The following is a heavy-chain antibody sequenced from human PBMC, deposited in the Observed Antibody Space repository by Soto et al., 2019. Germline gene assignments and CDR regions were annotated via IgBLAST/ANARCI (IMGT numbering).Heavy chain of an antibody. CDR2: ISSRSSVV. D-gene: IGHD3-10*02. CDR3: LRGGRGCTGDYVWGV. J-gene: IGHJ3*01. Sequence: EVQLVESGGGLVKPGGSLRLSCVDSGFTFSSYSMNWVRQAPGKGLEWVASISSRSSVVWYTDSLKGRFTISRDSAKNSRNLQMTSLRAEDTAVYYCLRGGRGCTGDYVWGVWGQGTMVTVSS. CDR1: GFTFSSYS. V-gene: IGHV3-21*06.